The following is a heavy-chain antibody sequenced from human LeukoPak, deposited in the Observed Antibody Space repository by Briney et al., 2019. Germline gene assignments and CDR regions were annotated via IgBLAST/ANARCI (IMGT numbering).Heavy chain of an antibody. CDR3: ARLRRGNTGYYYRLFDS. Sequence: SETLSLTCAVSNGSFSGYYWTWIRQSPGKGLEWIGEINHSGTTSYNPSLKSRATISVDTSKNQFSLKLSSVTAADTSVYYGARLRRGNTGYYYRLFDSWGQGTPVTVSS. CDR1: NGSFSGYY. J-gene: IGHJ4*02. CDR2: INHSGTT. D-gene: IGHD3-9*01. V-gene: IGHV4-34*01.